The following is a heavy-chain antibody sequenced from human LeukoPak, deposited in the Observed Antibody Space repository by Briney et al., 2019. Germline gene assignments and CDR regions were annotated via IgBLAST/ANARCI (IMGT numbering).Heavy chain of an antibody. J-gene: IGHJ4*02. D-gene: IGHD2-8*01. Sequence: GGSLRLSCAASGFTFSSYAMSWVRQAPGKGLEWVSAISGSGGSTYYADSVKGRFTISRDNSKNTLYLQMNSLRAEDTAVYYCAKSPDYCTNGVCYLDYWGQGTLVTVS. CDR2: ISGSGGST. V-gene: IGHV3-23*01. CDR3: AKSPDYCTNGVCYLDY. CDR1: GFTFSSYA.